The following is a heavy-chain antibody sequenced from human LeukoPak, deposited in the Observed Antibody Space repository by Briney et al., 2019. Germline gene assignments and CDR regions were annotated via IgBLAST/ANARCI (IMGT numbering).Heavy chain of an antibody. J-gene: IGHJ3*02. D-gene: IGHD1-26*01. CDR1: GFTFGSYA. CDR3: VKAEFSGSYYAAFHI. CDR2: INSDGGST. V-gene: IGHV3-64D*09. Sequence: PGGSLRLSCSASGFTFGSYAMYWVRQAPGKGLECLSVINSDGGSTYYADSVKGRFTIARDNSKNTLYLLLSSLRAEDTAVYYCVKAEFSGSYYAAFHIWGQGTMVTVSS.